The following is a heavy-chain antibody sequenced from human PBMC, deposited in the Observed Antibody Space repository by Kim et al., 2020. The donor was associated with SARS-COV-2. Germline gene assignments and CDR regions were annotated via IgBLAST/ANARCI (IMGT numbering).Heavy chain of an antibody. J-gene: IGHJ4*02. CDR2: ISYDGRDI. CDR1: GFTFSTYS. Sequence: GGSLRLSCTASGFTFSTYSMHWVRQAPGKGLECVALISYDGRDINYADSVKGRFTISRDNSKKTLYPQLNSLRVEDTAVYYCARDQLGSIDYWGQGTLVTVSS. D-gene: IGHD1-1*01. CDR3: ARDQLGSIDY. V-gene: IGHV3-30*04.